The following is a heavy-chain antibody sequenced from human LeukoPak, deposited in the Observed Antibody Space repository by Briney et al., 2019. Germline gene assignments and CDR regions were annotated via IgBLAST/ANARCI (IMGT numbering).Heavy chain of an antibody. CDR2: INPNSGGT. CDR1: GYTFTGYY. J-gene: IGHJ6*03. Sequence: GASVKVSCKASGYTFTGYYMHWVRQAPGQGLEWMGWINPNSGGTNYAQKFQGRVTMTRDTSISTAYMELSRLRSDDTAVYYCARDLQDRYYYYMDVWGKGTTVTISS. V-gene: IGHV1-2*02. CDR3: ARDLQDRYYYYMDV.